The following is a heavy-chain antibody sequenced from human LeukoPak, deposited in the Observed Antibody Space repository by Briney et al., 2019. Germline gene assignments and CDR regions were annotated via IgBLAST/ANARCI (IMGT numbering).Heavy chain of an antibody. J-gene: IGHJ1*01. CDR2: ISGSGGST. Sequence: GGSLRLSCAASGFTFSNYWMSWVRQAPGKGLEWGSAISGSGGSTYYADSVKGRFTISRDNSKNTLYLQMNSLRAEDTAVYYCAKGGSSRYGDSGAEYFQHWGQGTLVTVSS. V-gene: IGHV3-23*01. CDR1: GFTFSNYW. D-gene: IGHD4-17*01. CDR3: AKGGSSRYGDSGAEYFQH.